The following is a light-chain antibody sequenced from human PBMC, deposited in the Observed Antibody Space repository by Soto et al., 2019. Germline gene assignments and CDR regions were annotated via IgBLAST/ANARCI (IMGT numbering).Light chain of an antibody. CDR2: DVS. J-gene: IGLJ1*01. CDR1: SSDVGGYKY. V-gene: IGLV2-14*01. CDR3: SSYTTTSSYV. Sequence: QSALTQPASVSGSPGQSITISRTGTSSDVGGYKYVSWYQQHPDKAPQLMIYDVSNRPSGVSSRFSGSKSGNTASLTISGLQAEDEADYYCSSYTTTSSYVFGTGTKLTVL.